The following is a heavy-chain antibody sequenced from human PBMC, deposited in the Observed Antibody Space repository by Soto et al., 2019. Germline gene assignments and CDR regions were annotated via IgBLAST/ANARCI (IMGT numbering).Heavy chain of an antibody. J-gene: IGHJ4*02. D-gene: IGHD6-13*01. V-gene: IGHV1-18*01. CDR2: ISAYNGNT. CDR3: ARNRDDIAAAGPNFDY. CDR1: GYTFTSYG. Sequence: ASVKVSCKASGYTFTSYGISWVRQAPGQGLEWMGWISAYNGNTNYAQKLQGRVTMTTDTSTSTAYMELRSLRSDDTAVYYCARNRDDIAAAGPNFDYWGQGTLVTVSS.